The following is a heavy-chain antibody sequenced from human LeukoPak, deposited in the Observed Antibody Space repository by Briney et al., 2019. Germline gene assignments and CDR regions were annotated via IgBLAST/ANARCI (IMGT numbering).Heavy chain of an antibody. J-gene: IGHJ4*02. CDR2: ISGSGGNT. CDR3: AIDVIKGSPLWVDYFDY. CDR1: GFTFSSYA. D-gene: IGHD5-18*01. V-gene: IGHV3-23*01. Sequence: GGSLRLSCAASGFTFSSYAMSWVRQAPGKGLEWVSTISGSGGNTYYADSVKGRFTISRDNSKNTLYVQMNSLRAEDTAVYYCAIDVIKGSPLWVDYFDYWGQGTLVTVSS.